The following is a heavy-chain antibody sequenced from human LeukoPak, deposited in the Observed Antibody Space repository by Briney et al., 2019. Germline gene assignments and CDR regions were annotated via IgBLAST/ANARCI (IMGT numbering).Heavy chain of an antibody. Sequence: QSGGSLRLSCAASGFTFSSYGMHWVRQAPGKGLEWVAFIRYDGSNKYYADSVKGRFTISRDNSKNTLYLQMNSLRAEDTAVYYCARLTKNDSGSFRFGKKKRGYMDVWGKGTTVTISS. D-gene: IGHD3-10*01. J-gene: IGHJ6*03. CDR2: IRYDGSNK. CDR1: GFTFSSYG. V-gene: IGHV3-30*02. CDR3: ARLTKNDSGSFRFGKKKRGYMDV.